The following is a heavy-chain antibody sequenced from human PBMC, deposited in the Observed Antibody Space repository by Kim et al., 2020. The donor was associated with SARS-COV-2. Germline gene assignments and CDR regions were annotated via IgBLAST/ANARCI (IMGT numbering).Heavy chain of an antibody. D-gene: IGHD2-2*01. CDR2: ISAYNGHT. CDR1: GYTFSSYG. Sequence: ASVKVSCKASGYTFSSYGISWVRQAPGQGLEWMGWISAYNGHTNYAQKLQGRVAMTTDTSTSIAYMELSSLRSDDTAVYYCARNRPLGYCSSTSCYEMDFDYWGQGNLVTVSS. CDR3: ARNRPLGYCSSTSCYEMDFDY. V-gene: IGHV1-18*01. J-gene: IGHJ4*02.